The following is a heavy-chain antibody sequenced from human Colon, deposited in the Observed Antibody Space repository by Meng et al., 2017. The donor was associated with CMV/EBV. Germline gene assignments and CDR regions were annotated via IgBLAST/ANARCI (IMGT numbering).Heavy chain of an antibody. D-gene: IGHD4-17*01. CDR2: IKREVDGGTT. J-gene: IGHJ4*02. CDR3: ITYGDFGDYRY. CDR1: GFSVADTW. Sequence: GGSLRLSCVGSGFSVADTWMNWVRQAPGKGLEWVGRIKREVDGGTTDYAAPVKGRFTISRDDSRNTMYLQLNSLKTEDTAVYYCITYGDFGDYRYWGRGTLVTVSS. V-gene: IGHV3-15*01.